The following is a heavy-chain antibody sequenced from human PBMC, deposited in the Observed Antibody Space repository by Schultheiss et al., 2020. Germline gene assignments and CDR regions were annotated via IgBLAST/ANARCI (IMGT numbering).Heavy chain of an antibody. J-gene: IGHJ5*02. V-gene: IGHV4-4*02. CDR2: INHSGST. CDR1: GDSISSSNW. CDR3: ARCRGLFGLNWFDP. Sequence: SETLSLTCAVSGDSISSSNWWNWVRQPPGKGLEWIGEINHSGSTNYNPSLKSRVTISVDTSKNQFSLKLSSVTAADTAVYYCARCRGLFGLNWFDPWGQGTLVTVSS. D-gene: IGHD2-21*01.